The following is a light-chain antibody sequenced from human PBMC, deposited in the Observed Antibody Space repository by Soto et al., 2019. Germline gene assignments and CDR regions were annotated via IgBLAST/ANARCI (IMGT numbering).Light chain of an antibody. Sequence: QSVLTQPPSLSAAPGQTVTVSCSGSSSNIGNNYVSWYQQLPGTAPKLLLFDNDKRPSGIPDRFSGSKSGTSATLGITGLQTGDEADYYCGTWDINLSAVIFGGGTKLTVL. J-gene: IGLJ2*01. CDR3: GTWDINLSAVI. CDR2: DND. CDR1: SSNIGNNY. V-gene: IGLV1-51*01.